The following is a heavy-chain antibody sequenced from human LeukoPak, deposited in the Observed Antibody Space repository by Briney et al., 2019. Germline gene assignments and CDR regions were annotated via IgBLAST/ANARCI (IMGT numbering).Heavy chain of an antibody. J-gene: IGHJ3*02. CDR1: GGSITSTRYY. V-gene: IGHV4-39*07. CDR2: IYYSGGT. D-gene: IGHD3-22*01. CDR3: ASGEPVVITGAFDI. Sequence: SETLSPTCTVSGGSITSTRYYWGWIRQPPGKGLEWLGTIYYSGGTYYNPSLKSRVTISVDTSKQQFSLKLTSVTAADTAVYYCASGEPVVITGAFDIWGQGTMVTVSS.